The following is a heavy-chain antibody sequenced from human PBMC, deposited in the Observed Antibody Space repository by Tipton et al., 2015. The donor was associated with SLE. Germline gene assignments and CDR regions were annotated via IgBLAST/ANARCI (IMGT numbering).Heavy chain of an antibody. CDR1: GGSISSNY. CDR3: ARDEYRYDGTGYHLLGHFDY. CDR2: ISDGGGT. D-gene: IGHD3-22*01. V-gene: IGHV4-59*12. Sequence: TLSLTCSVSGGSISSNYWIWIRQPPGKGLEWIGYISDGGGTNYNPSLKSRVTISVDPAKNQFSLRLTSVTAADTAVYYCARDEYRYDGTGYHLLGHFDYWGQGTLVTVSS. J-gene: IGHJ4*02.